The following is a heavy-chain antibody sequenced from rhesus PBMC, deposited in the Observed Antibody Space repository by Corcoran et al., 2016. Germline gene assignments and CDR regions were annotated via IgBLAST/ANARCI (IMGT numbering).Heavy chain of an antibody. Sequence: QVQLQESGPGLVKPSETLSLTCAVSGGSVSSSNWWSWNRRPPRRGLGWIGYISGSSGSTYSNPSLQSRVTISTATSKNHFSLKLSSVTAADTAVYYCARYIAAGLIGIDYWGQGVLVTVSS. CDR2: ISGSSGST. CDR1: GGSVSSSNW. J-gene: IGHJ4*01. V-gene: IGHV4-65*01. CDR3: ARYIAAGLIGIDY. D-gene: IGHD6-13*01.